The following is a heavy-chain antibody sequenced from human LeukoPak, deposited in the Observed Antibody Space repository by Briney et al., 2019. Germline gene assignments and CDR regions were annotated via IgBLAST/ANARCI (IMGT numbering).Heavy chain of an antibody. J-gene: IGHJ4*02. V-gene: IGHV1-2*02. CDR1: GYTFTGYY. CDR2: INPHSGGT. Sequence: ASVKVSCKASGYTFTGYYIHWVRQAPGQGLEWMGWINPHSGGTNYAQKFQGRVTMTRDTSISTAYMELSRLRSDDTAVYYCARQDYDGVGDYWGQGTLVTVSS. D-gene: IGHD3-22*01. CDR3: ARQDYDGVGDY.